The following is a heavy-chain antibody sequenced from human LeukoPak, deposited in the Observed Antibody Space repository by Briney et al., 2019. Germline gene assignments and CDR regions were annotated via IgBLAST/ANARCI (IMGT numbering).Heavy chain of an antibody. J-gene: IGHJ4*02. Sequence: GVLRLSCAASGFTFSSYNFHWLRQAPGKGLEWLTVISYDGSYTSYGASVKGRFTVSRDNSQNTLYLQMNGLRAEDTALYYCARDHSAMPSYWGQGTLVTVSS. CDR2: ISYDGSYT. CDR1: GFTFSSYN. D-gene: IGHD2-2*01. V-gene: IGHV3-30*03. CDR3: ARDHSAMPSY.